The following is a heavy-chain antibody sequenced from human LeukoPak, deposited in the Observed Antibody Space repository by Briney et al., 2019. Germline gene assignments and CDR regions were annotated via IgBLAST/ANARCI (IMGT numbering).Heavy chain of an antibody. Sequence: ASVKVSCKASGYNFTDFYIHWVRQAPGQGLEWMGWIKPDSGGTNYAQKFQGRITMTRDTSISTAYMELSRLRSDDTAVYYCARGSRGYDILTGYYQTLVSFDYWGQGTLVTVSS. J-gene: IGHJ4*02. CDR3: ARGSRGYDILTGYYQTLVSFDY. V-gene: IGHV1-2*02. CDR2: IKPDSGGT. D-gene: IGHD3-9*01. CDR1: GYNFTDFY.